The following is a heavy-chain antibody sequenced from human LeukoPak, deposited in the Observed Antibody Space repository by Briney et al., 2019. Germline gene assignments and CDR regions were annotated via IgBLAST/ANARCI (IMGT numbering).Heavy chain of an antibody. CDR2: ISWDGGST. CDR1: GFTFDDYT. Sequence: SGGSLRLSCAASGFTFDDYTMHWVRQAPGKGLEWVSLISWDGGSTYYADTVKGRFTISRDNSKNSLYLQMNSLRTEDTALYYCAKVWYSSSSNYYYYYGMDVWGQGTTVTVSS. J-gene: IGHJ6*02. D-gene: IGHD6-6*01. V-gene: IGHV3-43*01. CDR3: AKVWYSSSSNYYYYYGMDV.